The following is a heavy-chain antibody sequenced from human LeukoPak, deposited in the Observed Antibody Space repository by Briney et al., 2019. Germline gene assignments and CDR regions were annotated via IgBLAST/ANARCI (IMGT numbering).Heavy chain of an antibody. CDR1: GGSISSYY. J-gene: IGHJ6*03. D-gene: IGHD4-17*01. Sequence: SETLSLTCTVSGGSISSYYWSWIRQPPGKGLEWIGYIYYSGSTNYNPSLKSRVTISVDTSKNQFSLQLSSVTAADTAVYYCARDSLHGDYVFGVGYCYYMDVRGKGTTVTVSS. CDR2: IYYSGST. V-gene: IGHV4-59*01. CDR3: ARDSLHGDYVFGVGYCYYMDV.